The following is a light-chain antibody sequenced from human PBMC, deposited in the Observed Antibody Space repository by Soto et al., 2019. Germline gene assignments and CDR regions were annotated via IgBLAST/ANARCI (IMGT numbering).Light chain of an antibody. CDR2: EVN. J-gene: IGLJ2*01. CDR3: SSYADSNIYVV. V-gene: IGLV2-8*01. Sequence: QSVLTQPPSASGSPGQSVAISCTGTSSDVGGYNYVSWYQQYPDRAPKLILYEVNKRPSGVPDRFSGSKSGNTASLTVSGLQAEDEADYYCSSYADSNIYVVFGGGTKVTVL. CDR1: SSDVGGYNY.